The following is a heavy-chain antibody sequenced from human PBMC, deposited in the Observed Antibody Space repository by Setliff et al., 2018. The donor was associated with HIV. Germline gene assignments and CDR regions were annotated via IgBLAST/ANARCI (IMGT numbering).Heavy chain of an antibody. J-gene: IGHJ4*02. D-gene: IGHD6-19*01. CDR3: ARRRGQKATGWYYFDF. V-gene: IGHV4-38-2*01. CDR2: IYHSGST. CDR1: GYSISNGYY. Sequence: SETLSLTCALSGYSISNGYYWGWIRQPSGKGLEWIGSIYHSGSTFYNPSLKSRVSISVDTSKRQFSLKLTSVTAGDSALYYCARRRGQKATGWYYFDFWGQGAQVTV.